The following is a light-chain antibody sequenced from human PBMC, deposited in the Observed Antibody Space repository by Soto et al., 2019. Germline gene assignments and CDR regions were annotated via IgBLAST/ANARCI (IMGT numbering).Light chain of an antibody. J-gene: IGKJ1*01. Sequence: DIQMTQSPSTLSASVGDRVTITCRASQSISSWLAWYQQKPRKAPKLLIYDASSLESGVPSRFRGSGSGTEFTLTISSLQPDDFATYYCQQYNSYWTFGQGTKVEIK. CDR2: DAS. CDR3: QQYNSYWT. CDR1: QSISSW. V-gene: IGKV1-5*01.